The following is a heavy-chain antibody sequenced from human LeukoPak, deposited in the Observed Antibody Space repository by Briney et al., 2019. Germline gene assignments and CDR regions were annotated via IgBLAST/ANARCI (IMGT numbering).Heavy chain of an antibody. CDR2: IFPSGGEI. J-gene: IGHJ4*02. CDR1: GFTFSTFA. Sequence: PGGSLRLSCAASGFTFSTFAMIWVRQPPGKGLEWVSSIFPSGGEIHYADSVRGRFTISRDNSKSTLSLQMNTLRADDTAVYYCAKDHGSSDWYYFDYWGQGTLVTVSS. D-gene: IGHD6-13*01. V-gene: IGHV3-23*01. CDR3: AKDHGSSDWYYFDY.